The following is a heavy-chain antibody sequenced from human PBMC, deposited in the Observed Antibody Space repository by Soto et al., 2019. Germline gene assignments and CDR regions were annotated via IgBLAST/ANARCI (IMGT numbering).Heavy chain of an antibody. Sequence: QVQLVQSGAEVKKPGASVKVSCKASGYTFTSYYMHWVRQAPGQGLEWMGIINPSGGSTSYAQKFQGRVTMTRDTSTSTVYMELSSLRSEDTAVYYCARDGITMVRGVIIETYGMDVWGQGTTVTVSS. V-gene: IGHV1-46*01. J-gene: IGHJ6*02. CDR1: GYTFTSYY. D-gene: IGHD3-10*01. CDR2: INPSGGST. CDR3: ARDGITMVRGVIIETYGMDV.